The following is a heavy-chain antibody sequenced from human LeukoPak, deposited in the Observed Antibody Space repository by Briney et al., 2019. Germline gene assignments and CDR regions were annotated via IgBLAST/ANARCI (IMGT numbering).Heavy chain of an antibody. J-gene: IGHJ4*02. D-gene: IGHD2-21*02. CDR3: AVRPKHIVVVTATLGSPSDY. CDR2: ISTYNGNT. V-gene: IGHV1-18*01. Sequence: ASVKVSCKASGYTFTSHGISWVRQAPGQGLEWMGWISTYNGNTNYAQKFQGRVTMTRDMSTSTVYMELSSLRSEDTAVYYCAVRPKHIVVVTATLGSPSDYWGQGTLVTVSS. CDR1: GYTFTSHG.